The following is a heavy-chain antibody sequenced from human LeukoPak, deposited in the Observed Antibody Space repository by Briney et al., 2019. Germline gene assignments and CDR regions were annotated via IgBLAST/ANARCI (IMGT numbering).Heavy chain of an antibody. Sequence: PRASVKVSCEASGYTFTGYYMHWVRQAPGQGLEWMGWINPNSGGTNYAQKFQGRVTMTRDTSISTAYMELSRLRSDDTAVYFCARAYSSSWYGAFDIWGQGTMVTVSS. CDR3: ARAYSSSWYGAFDI. J-gene: IGHJ3*02. V-gene: IGHV1-2*02. CDR2: INPNSGGT. CDR1: GYTFTGYY. D-gene: IGHD6-13*01.